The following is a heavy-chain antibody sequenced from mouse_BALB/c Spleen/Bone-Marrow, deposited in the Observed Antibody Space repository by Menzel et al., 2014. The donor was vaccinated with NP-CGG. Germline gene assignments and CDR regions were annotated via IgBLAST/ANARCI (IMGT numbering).Heavy chain of an antibody. Sequence: VQGVESGPELVKPGASVKISCKASGYAFSSSWMNWVKQRPGQGLEWIGRIYPGDGDTKYNEKFKGKATLTADKSSSTAYMQLSSLTSENSAVYFCARSGDSSGYGFAYWGQGTLVTVSA. V-gene: IGHV1-82*01. CDR1: GYAFSSSW. J-gene: IGHJ3*01. CDR2: IYPGDGDT. CDR3: ARSGDSSGYGFAY. D-gene: IGHD3-2*01.